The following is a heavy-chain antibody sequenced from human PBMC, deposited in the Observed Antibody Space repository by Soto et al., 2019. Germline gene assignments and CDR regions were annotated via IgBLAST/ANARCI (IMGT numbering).Heavy chain of an antibody. J-gene: IGHJ6*02. CDR3: ARDPPSPGNSHGMDV. V-gene: IGHV1-46*01. CDR1: GYTCTSYY. D-gene: IGHD4-4*01. CDR2: INPSGGST. Sequence: ASVKVSCKASGYTCTSYYMHWVRQAPGQGLEWMGIINPSGGSTSYAQKFQGRVTMTRDTSTSTVYMELSRLRSEDTAVYYCARDPPSPGNSHGMDVWGQGTTVTVSS.